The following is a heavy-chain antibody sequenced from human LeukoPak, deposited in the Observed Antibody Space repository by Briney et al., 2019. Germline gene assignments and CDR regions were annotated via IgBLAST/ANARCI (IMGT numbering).Heavy chain of an antibody. CDR1: GSTFSSYA. CDR3: ARDMTGVVVPASPFDY. CDR2: ISYDGSNK. Sequence: PGGSLRLSCAASGSTFSSYAMHWVRQAPGKGLEWVAVISYDGSNKYYADSVKGRFTISRDNSKNTLYLQMNSLRAEDTAVYYCARDMTGVVVPASPFDYWGQGTLVTVSS. V-gene: IGHV3-30-3*01. D-gene: IGHD2-2*01. J-gene: IGHJ4*02.